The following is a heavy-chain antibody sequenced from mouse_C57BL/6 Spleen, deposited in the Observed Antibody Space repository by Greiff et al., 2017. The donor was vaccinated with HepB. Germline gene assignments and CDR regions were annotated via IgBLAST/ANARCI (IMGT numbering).Heavy chain of an antibody. CDR1: GFTFSSYT. J-gene: IGHJ3*01. CDR3: ARGTGWFAY. CDR2: ISGGGGNT. D-gene: IGHD4-1*01. Sequence: EVKLMESGGGLVKPGGSLKLSCAASGFTFSSYTMSWVRQTPEKRLEWVATISGGGGNTYYPDSVKGRFTISRDNAKNTLYLQMSSLRSEDTALYYCARGTGWFAYWGQGTLVTVSA. V-gene: IGHV5-9*01.